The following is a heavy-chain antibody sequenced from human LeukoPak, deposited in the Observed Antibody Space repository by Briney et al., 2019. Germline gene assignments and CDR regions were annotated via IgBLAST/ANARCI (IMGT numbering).Heavy chain of an antibody. CDR2: IKQDGSEK. V-gene: IGHV3-7*01. Sequence: GGSLRLSCAASGFTFSSYWMSWVRQAPGKGLECVANIKQDGSEKYYVDSVKGRFTISRDNAKNSLYLQMNSLRAEDTAVYYCARASGDIVETATMGSYWGQGTLVTVSS. CDR1: GFTFSSYW. CDR3: ARASGDIVETATMGSY. J-gene: IGHJ4*02. D-gene: IGHD5-18*01.